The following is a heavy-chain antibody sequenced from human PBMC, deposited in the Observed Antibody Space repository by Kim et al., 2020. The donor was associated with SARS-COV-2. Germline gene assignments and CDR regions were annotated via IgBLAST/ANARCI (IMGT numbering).Heavy chain of an antibody. Sequence: GGSLRLSCAASGFTFSSYSMNWVRQAPGKGLEWVSSISSSSSYIYYADSVKGRFTISRDNAKNSLYLQMNSLRAEDTAVYYCARDRGSSTSCVGWGQGTLVTVSS. CDR1: GFTFSSYS. D-gene: IGHD2-2*01. CDR2: ISSSSSYI. V-gene: IGHV3-21*01. CDR3: ARDRGSSTSCVG. J-gene: IGHJ4*02.